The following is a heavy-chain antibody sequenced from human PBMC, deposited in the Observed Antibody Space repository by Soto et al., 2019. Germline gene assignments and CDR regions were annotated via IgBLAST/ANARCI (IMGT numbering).Heavy chain of an antibody. CDR3: ARAGGTTVTGLWHFDS. V-gene: IGHV3-33*01. J-gene: IGHJ4*02. CDR2: IWYDGTQK. D-gene: IGHD4-17*01. CDR1: GFTFNTYS. Sequence: QVQLEESGGGVVQPGRSLRLSCEASGFTFNTYSMHWVRQPPGKGLEWLAAIWYDGTQKYYADSVKGRFIISRDNSKKTLYLEMNSLRAEDTAVYYCARAGGTTVTGLWHFDSWGQGTLATVSS.